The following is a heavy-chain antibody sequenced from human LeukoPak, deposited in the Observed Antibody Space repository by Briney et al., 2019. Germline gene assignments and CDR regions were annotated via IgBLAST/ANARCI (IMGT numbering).Heavy chain of an antibody. J-gene: IGHJ4*02. CDR3: AEHLEYYDSSGYYRIDY. CDR2: IYYSGST. CDR1: GYSISSGYY. Sequence: PSETLSLTCAVSGYSISSGYYWGWIRQPPGKGLEWIGYIYYSGSTNYNPSLKSRVTISVDTSKNQFSLKLSSVTAADTAVYYCAEHLEYYDSSGYYRIDYWGQGTLVTVSS. V-gene: IGHV4-61*01. D-gene: IGHD3-22*01.